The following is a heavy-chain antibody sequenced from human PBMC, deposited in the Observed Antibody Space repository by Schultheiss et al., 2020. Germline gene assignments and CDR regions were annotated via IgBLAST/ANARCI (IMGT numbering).Heavy chain of an antibody. J-gene: IGHJ6*02. CDR3: AKDRVSVVPAARNYYYYYGMDV. CDR2: ISGSGGST. D-gene: IGHD2-2*01. V-gene: IGHV3-23*01. Sequence: GGSLRLSCAASGFTFSSYAMSWVRQAPGKGLEWVSAISGSGGSTYYADSVKGRFTISRDNSKNTLYLQMNSLRAEDTAVYYCAKDRVSVVPAARNYYYYYGMDVWGQGTTVTVSS. CDR1: GFTFSSYA.